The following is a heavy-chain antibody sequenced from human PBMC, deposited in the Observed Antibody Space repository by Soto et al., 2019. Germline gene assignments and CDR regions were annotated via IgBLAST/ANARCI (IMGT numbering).Heavy chain of an antibody. Sequence: GGSLRLSCAASGFTFSSYAMSWVRQAPGKGLEWVSAISGSGGSTYYADSVKGRFTISRDNSKNTLYLQMNSLRAEDSAVYYCAKGDDYVWGSYPLNWGQGTLVTVSS. D-gene: IGHD3-16*02. CDR3: AKGDDYVWGSYPLN. V-gene: IGHV3-23*01. CDR1: GFTFSSYA. CDR2: ISGSGGST. J-gene: IGHJ4*02.